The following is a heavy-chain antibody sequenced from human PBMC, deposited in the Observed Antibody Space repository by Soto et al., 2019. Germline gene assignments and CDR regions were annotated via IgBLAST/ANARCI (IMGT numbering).Heavy chain of an antibody. CDR2: IKDDGSEK. Sequence: EVQLVESWGGLVQPGGSLRLSCLASEFTFNTYWMNWVRQAPGRGLEWVANIKDDGSEKNYVDSVKGRFTISSDTAKNSLHLPMNSLRGEDTAVYFFVTDWGTPGRGSAVGYYHHYGMDVWGQGTTVTVSS. CDR1: EFTFNTYW. V-gene: IGHV3-7*05. J-gene: IGHJ6*02. CDR3: VTDWGTPGRGSAVGYYHHYGMDV. D-gene: IGHD3-22*01.